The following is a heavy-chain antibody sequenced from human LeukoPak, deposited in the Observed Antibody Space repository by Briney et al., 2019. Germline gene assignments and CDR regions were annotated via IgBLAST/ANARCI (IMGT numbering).Heavy chain of an antibody. Sequence: ASVKVSCKASGYTFTGYYMHWVRQAPGQGLEWMGWINPNSGGTNYAQKFQGRVTMTRDTSISTAYMELSRLRSDDTAVYYCAKAGDSSSWLFDYWGQGTLVTVSS. CDR3: AKAGDSSSWLFDY. CDR1: GYTFTGYY. D-gene: IGHD6-13*01. CDR2: INPNSGGT. J-gene: IGHJ4*02. V-gene: IGHV1-2*02.